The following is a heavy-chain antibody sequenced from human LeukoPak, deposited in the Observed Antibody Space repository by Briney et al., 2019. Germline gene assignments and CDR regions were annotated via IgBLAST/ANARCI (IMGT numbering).Heavy chain of an antibody. J-gene: IGHJ3*02. Sequence: GGSLRLSCAASGFTFSSYSMNWVRQAPGKGLEWVSSISSSSYIYYADSVKGRSTISRDNAKNSLYLQMNSLRAEDTAVYYCARVWLADAFDIWGQGTMVTVSS. CDR1: GFTFSSYS. CDR2: ISSSSYI. CDR3: ARVWLADAFDI. D-gene: IGHD6-19*01. V-gene: IGHV3-21*01.